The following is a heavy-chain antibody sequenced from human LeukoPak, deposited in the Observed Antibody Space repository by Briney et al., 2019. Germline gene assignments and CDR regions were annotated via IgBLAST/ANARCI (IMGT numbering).Heavy chain of an antibody. J-gene: IGHJ2*01. CDR3: ARANGGQTSYFGL. CDR2: IYPGDSDT. D-gene: IGHD2-15*01. V-gene: IGHV5-51*01. CDR1: GYSFTNYW. Sequence: GESLKISCKGSGYSFTNYWIGWVRQMPGKGLEWMGIIYPGDSDTRYSPSFQGQVTISADKSVSTAYLQWSSLKASDTAMYYCARANGGQTSYFGLWGRGTLVTVFS.